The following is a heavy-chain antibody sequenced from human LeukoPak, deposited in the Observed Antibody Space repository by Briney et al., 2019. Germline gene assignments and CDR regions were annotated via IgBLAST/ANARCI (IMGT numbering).Heavy chain of an antibody. CDR3: ARGGVRSSWHPLREYFDY. V-gene: IGHV4-39*07. D-gene: IGHD6-13*01. CDR1: GGSISSSSYY. Sequence: SETLSLTCTVSGGSISSSSYYWGWIRQPPGKGLEWIGSIYYSGSTYYNPSLKSRVTISVDTSKNQFSLKLSSVTAEDTAVYYCARGGVRSSWHPLREYFDYWGQGTLVTVSS. J-gene: IGHJ4*02. CDR2: IYYSGST.